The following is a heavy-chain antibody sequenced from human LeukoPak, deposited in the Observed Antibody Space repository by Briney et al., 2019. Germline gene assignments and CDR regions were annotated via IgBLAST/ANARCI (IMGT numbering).Heavy chain of an antibody. CDR2: ISWNSGTI. Sequence: GGSLRLSCAASGFTVSSNYMSWVRQAPGKGLEWVSGISWNSGTIVYADSVKGRFTISRNNAKNTLYLQMNSLGAEDTALYYCAKDKVFGGELDYWGQGTLVTVSS. D-gene: IGHD3-10*01. CDR1: GFTVSSNY. J-gene: IGHJ4*02. CDR3: AKDKVFGGELDY. V-gene: IGHV3-9*01.